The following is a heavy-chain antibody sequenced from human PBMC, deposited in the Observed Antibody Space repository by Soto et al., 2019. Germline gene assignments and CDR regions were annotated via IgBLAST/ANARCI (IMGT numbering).Heavy chain of an antibody. V-gene: IGHV3-30-3*01. CDR1: GFTFSSYA. Sequence: GGSLRLSCAASGFTFSSYAMHWVRQAPGKGLEWVAVISYDGSNKYYADSVKGRFTISRDNSKNTLYLQMNSLRAEDTAVYYCASGRDYASSGPTTSFDYWGQGTLVTVS. CDR3: ASGRDYASSGPTTSFDY. CDR2: ISYDGSNK. J-gene: IGHJ4*02. D-gene: IGHD2-2*01.